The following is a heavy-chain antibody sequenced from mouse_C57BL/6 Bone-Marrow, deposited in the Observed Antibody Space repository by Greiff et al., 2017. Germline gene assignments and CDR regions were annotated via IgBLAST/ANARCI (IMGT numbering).Heavy chain of an antibody. V-gene: IGHV1-4*01. CDR3: GANGPILYAMDY. D-gene: IGHD1-1*02. CDR1: GYTFTSYT. Sequence: VQLQQSGAELARPGASVKMSCKASGYTFTSYTMHWVKQRPGQGLEWIGYINPSSGYTKYNQKFKDKATLTADKSSSTAYMQLSSLTSEDSSVYFCGANGPILYAMDYWGQGTSVTVSS. CDR2: INPSSGYT. J-gene: IGHJ4*01.